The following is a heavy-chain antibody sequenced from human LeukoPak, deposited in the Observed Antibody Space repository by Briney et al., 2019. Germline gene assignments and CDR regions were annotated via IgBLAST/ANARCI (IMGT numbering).Heavy chain of an antibody. Sequence: TGGSLRLSCAASGFTFSSYWMSWVRQAPGKGLEWVANIKQDGSEKYYVDSVKGRFTISRDNAKNSLYLQMNSLRAEDTAVYYCAKDGSSGWYGKPFDYWGQGTLVTVSS. CDR1: GFTFSSYW. CDR3: AKDGSSGWYGKPFDY. V-gene: IGHV3-7*01. CDR2: IKQDGSEK. J-gene: IGHJ4*02. D-gene: IGHD6-19*01.